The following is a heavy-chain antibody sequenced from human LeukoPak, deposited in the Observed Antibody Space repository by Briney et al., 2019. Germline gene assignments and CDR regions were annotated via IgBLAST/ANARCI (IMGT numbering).Heavy chain of an antibody. V-gene: IGHV7-4-1*02. CDR1: GYTFTNYG. CDR3: ATRYGSSHSYYLDV. CDR2: INTNTGNP. D-gene: IGHD6-13*01. Sequence: GAAVKVSCKASGYTFTNYGISWVRQAPGQGLEWMGWINTNTGNPTYAQGFTGRFVFSLDTSVSTAYLQISSLKAEDTAVYYCATRYGSSHSYYLDVWGKGTMVTVSS. J-gene: IGHJ6*03.